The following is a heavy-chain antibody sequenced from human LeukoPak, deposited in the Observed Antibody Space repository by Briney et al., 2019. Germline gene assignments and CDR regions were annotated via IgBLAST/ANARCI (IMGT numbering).Heavy chain of an antibody. V-gene: IGHV3-21*01. CDR1: GFTFSSYS. J-gene: IGHJ3*02. D-gene: IGHD3-9*01. Sequence: GGSLRLSCAASGFTFSSYSMNWVRQAPGKGLEWVSSISSSSSYIYYADSVKGRFTISRDNAKNSLYLQMNSLRAEDTAVYYCARDRTPLGQTNYDILTGYSGGAFDIWGQGTMVTVSS. CDR2: ISSSSSYI. CDR3: ARDRTPLGQTNYDILTGYSGGAFDI.